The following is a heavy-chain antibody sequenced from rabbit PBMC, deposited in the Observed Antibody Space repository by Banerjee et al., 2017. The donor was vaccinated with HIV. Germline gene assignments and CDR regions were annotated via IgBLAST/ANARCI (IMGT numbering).Heavy chain of an antibody. V-gene: IGHV1S40*01. Sequence: QSLEESGGDLVKPGASLTLTCKASGFTISSTYWICWVRQAPGKGLEWIACIDDVDGSTYYASWAKGRFSSSKTSSTTVTLQMTSLTAADTAIYFCARDLDGVIGWNFGWWGPGTLVTVS. CDR2: IDDVDGST. CDR3: ARDLDGVIGWNFGW. J-gene: IGHJ4*01. D-gene: IGHD1-1*01. CDR1: GFTISSTYW.